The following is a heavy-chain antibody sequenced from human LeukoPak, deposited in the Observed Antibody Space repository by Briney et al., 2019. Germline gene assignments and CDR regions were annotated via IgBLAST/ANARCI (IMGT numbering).Heavy chain of an antibody. CDR1: GFTVSSNY. Sequence: GGSLRLSRVASGFTVSSNYMSWVRQAPGKGLEWVSVIYGSGSTNYADSVKGRFTTSRDNSKNTLYLQMNSLRAEDTAVYYCAREYYGSGSHYWYFDLWGRGTLVTVSS. V-gene: IGHV3-66*01. CDR2: IYGSGST. D-gene: IGHD3-10*01. CDR3: AREYYGSGSHYWYFDL. J-gene: IGHJ2*01.